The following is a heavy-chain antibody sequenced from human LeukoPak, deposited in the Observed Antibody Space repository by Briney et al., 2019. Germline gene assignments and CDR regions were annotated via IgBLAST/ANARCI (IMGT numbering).Heavy chain of an antibody. CDR1: GFTFSSYS. CDR2: ISSSSYI. Sequence: GGSLRLSCAASGFTFSSYSMNWVRQAPGKGLEWVSSISSSSYIYYADSVKGRFTISRDNAKNSLYLQMNSLRAEDTAVYYCARGPIVVVTAANFDYWGQGTLVTVSS. D-gene: IGHD2-21*02. J-gene: IGHJ4*02. CDR3: ARGPIVVVTAANFDY. V-gene: IGHV3-21*01.